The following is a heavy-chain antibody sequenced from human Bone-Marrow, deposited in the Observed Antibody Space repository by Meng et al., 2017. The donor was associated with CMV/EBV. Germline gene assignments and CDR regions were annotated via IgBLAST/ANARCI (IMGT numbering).Heavy chain of an antibody. D-gene: IGHD1-26*01. J-gene: IGHJ4*02. CDR1: GFTFSSFS. CDR3: AKVGGGWWVGYGGSYFFDY. CDR2: ISSSQKYK. Sequence: GESLKISCAASGFTFSSFSMNWVRQAPGKGLEWLSSISSSQKYKHYADSVRGRFTISRDNSKNPLYLKMNSLRAEDTAIYYCAKVGGGWWVGYGGSYFFDYWGQGTLVTVSS. V-gene: IGHV3-21*04.